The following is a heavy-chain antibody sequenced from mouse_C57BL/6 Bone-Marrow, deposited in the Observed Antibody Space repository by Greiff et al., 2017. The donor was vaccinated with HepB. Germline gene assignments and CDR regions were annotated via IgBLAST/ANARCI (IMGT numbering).Heavy chain of an antibody. CDR2: IDPSDSYT. CDR1: GYTFTSYW. CDR3: ARNTDYGWCAY. J-gene: IGHJ3*01. V-gene: IGHV1-59*01. Sequence: QVHVKQPGAELVRPGTSVKLSCKASGYTFTSYWMHWVKQRPGQGLEWIGVIDPSDSYTNYNQKFKGKATLTVDTSSSTAYMQLSSLTSEDSAVYYCARNTDYGWCAYWGQGTLVTVSA. D-gene: IGHD2-4*01.